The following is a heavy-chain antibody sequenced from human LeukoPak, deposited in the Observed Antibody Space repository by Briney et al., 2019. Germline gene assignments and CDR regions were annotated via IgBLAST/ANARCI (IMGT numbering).Heavy chain of an antibody. V-gene: IGHV3-30-3*01. CDR2: ISYDGSNK. D-gene: IGHD3-9*01. J-gene: IGHJ5*02. Sequence: GGSLRLSCAASGFTFSSYAMHWVRQAPGKGLEWVAVISYDGSNKYYADSVKGRFTISRDNSKNTLYLQMNSLRAEDTAVYYCARGGSYCDILDNWFDPWGQGTLVTVSS. CDR3: ARGGSYCDILDNWFDP. CDR1: GFTFSSYA.